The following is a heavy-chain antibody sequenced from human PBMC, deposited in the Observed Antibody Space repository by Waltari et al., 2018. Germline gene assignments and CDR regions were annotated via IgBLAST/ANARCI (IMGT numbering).Heavy chain of an antibody. CDR1: GFTFSSYW. D-gene: IGHD2-15*01. Sequence: EEQLVESGGGLVQPGDSLRLSCAASGFTFSSYWMNWVRQAPGKGPLWVSRISSDASDTTYADSVKGRFTISRDNAKNTLYLQMNRLRAEDTAVFYCVRNRGWQQFDFWGQGTLVTVSS. CDR3: VRNRGWQQFDF. CDR2: ISSDASDT. V-gene: IGHV3-74*03. J-gene: IGHJ4*02.